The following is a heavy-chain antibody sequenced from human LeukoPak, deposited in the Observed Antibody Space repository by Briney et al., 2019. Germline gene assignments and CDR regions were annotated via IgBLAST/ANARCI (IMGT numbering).Heavy chain of an antibody. CDR2: IYYIGNT. D-gene: IGHD6-19*01. CDR3: ARFRGSGCYYFDY. CDR1: GGSVSSNTYH. J-gene: IGHJ4*02. Sequence: PSESLSLTCTVSGGSVSSNTYHWSWIRQPPGKGLEWIGYIYYIGNTNYNPSLKSRATISIDTSKNQFSLKLSSVTAADTAVYYCARFRGSGCYYFDYWGQGTPVSVS. V-gene: IGHV4-61*01.